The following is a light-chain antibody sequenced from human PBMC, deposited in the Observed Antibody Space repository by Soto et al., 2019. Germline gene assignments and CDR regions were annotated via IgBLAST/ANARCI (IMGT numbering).Light chain of an antibody. J-gene: IGLJ3*02. CDR3: SSYAASNNFYFV. V-gene: IGLV2-8*01. CDR1: SSDVGGYNY. Sequence: QSVLTQPPSASGSPGQSVTISCTGTSSDVGGYNYVSWYQQYPGRAPKLMIYEVTKRPSGVPDRFSGSKSGNTASLTVSGLLAEDEDDYYCSSYAASNNFYFVFGGGTKVPVL. CDR2: EVT.